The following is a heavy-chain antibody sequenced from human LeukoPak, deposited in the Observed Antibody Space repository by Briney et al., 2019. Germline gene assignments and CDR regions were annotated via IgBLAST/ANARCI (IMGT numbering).Heavy chain of an antibody. Sequence: ASVKVSCKASGYTFSDYAISWVRQAPGQGLEWMGRIIPILGIANYAQKFQGRVTITADKSTSTAYMELSSLRSEDTAVYYCAQHSSPYGDYVLDYWGQGTLVTVSS. V-gene: IGHV1-69*04. CDR2: IIPILGIA. D-gene: IGHD4-17*01. J-gene: IGHJ4*02. CDR3: AQHSSPYGDYVLDY. CDR1: GYTFSDYA.